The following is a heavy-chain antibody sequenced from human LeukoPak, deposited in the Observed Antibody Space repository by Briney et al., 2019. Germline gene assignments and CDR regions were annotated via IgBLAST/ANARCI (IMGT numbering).Heavy chain of an antibody. CDR3: ARGFPYDDPTEGYYYLMDV. Sequence: GGSLRLSCAASGFAFSSYTMHWVRQAPGKGLEWVAVITYDGTNKYYADSVKGRFTISRDNSKNTLYLQMNSLRVEDTAVYFCARGFPYDDPTEGYYYLMDVWGQGTTVTVSS. V-gene: IGHV3-30-3*01. CDR1: GFAFSSYT. CDR2: ITYDGTNK. J-gene: IGHJ6*02. D-gene: IGHD4-17*01.